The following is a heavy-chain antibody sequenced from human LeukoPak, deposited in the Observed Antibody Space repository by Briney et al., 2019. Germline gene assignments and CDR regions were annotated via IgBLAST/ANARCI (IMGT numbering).Heavy chain of an antibody. CDR2: INPSGGPA. Sequence: ASVKVSCKASGYTFTRYYIHWVRQAPGQGLEWMGIINPSGGPANYAQKNQGRVTMTRDTSTSPVYMELNSLKSEDTAAYYCARGPPTTMTNRYFGLFDPWGQGTSVTVSS. CDR3: ARGPPTTMTNRYFGLFDP. J-gene: IGHJ5*02. D-gene: IGHD4-17*01. V-gene: IGHV1-46*01. CDR1: GYTFTRYY.